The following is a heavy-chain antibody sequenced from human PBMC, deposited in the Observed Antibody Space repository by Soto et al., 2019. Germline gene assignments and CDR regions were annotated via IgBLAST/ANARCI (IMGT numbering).Heavy chain of an antibody. CDR2: IYWDDDK. CDR1: GFSLSTGGVG. J-gene: IGHJ6*02. Sequence: QITLKESGPSLVKPTQTLTLTCTFSGFSLSTGGVGVGWIRQPPGKALEWLALIYWDDDKRYSPSLRSRRTVTNDTSKNQVVLTMTNMDPVDTATYYCAHSRCGGDCLQSYSSHYYYGMDVWGQGTTVTVSS. D-gene: IGHD2-21*02. V-gene: IGHV2-5*02. CDR3: AHSRCGGDCLQSYSSHYYYGMDV.